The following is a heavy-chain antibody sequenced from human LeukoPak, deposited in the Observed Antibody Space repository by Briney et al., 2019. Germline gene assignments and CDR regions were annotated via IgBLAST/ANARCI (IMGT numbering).Heavy chain of an antibody. CDR3: ARNLRGGDYVWGSYRPDAFDI. J-gene: IGHJ3*02. CDR1: GFTFSSYS. Sequence: GGSLGLSCAASGFTFSSYSMNWVRQAPGKGLEWVSYISSSSTTIYYADSVKGRFTISRDSAQNSLYLQMSSLRAEDTAVYYCARNLRGGDYVWGSYRPDAFDIWGQGTMVTVSS. CDR2: ISSSSTTI. D-gene: IGHD3-16*02. V-gene: IGHV3-48*01.